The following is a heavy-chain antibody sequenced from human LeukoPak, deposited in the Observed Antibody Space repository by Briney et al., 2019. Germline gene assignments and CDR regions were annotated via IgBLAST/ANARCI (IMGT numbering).Heavy chain of an antibody. Sequence: GGSLRLSCAASGFTFSSYEMNWVRQAPGKGLEWVSYISSSGSTIYYADSVKGRFTISRDNAKNSLYLQMNSLRAEDTAVYYCAREGGQQLVLIYYYYGMDVWGQGTTVTVSS. CDR2: ISSSGSTI. J-gene: IGHJ6*02. CDR1: GFTFSSYE. D-gene: IGHD6-13*01. V-gene: IGHV3-48*03. CDR3: AREGGQQLVLIYYYYGMDV.